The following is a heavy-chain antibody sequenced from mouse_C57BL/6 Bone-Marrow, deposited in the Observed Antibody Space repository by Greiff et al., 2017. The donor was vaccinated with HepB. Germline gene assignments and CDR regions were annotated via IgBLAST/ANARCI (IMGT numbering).Heavy chain of an antibody. J-gene: IGHJ3*01. V-gene: IGHV5-6*01. Sequence: EVQLVESGGDLVKPGGSLKLSCAASGFTFSSYGMSWVRQTPDKRLEWVATISSGGSYTYYPDSVKGRFTISRDNAKNTLYLQMSSLKSEDTAMYYCARLRCYWGFAYWGQGTLVTVSA. CDR1: GFTFSSYG. CDR3: ARLRCYWGFAY. D-gene: IGHD4-1*01. CDR2: ISSGGSYT.